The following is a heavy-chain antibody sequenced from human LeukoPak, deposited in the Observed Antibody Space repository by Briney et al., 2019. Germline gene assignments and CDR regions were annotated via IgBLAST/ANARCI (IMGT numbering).Heavy chain of an antibody. CDR3: ARDRDGSGSSWYYFDY. V-gene: IGHV3-74*01. CDR2: IDSDGYST. CDR1: RFTFNTYW. D-gene: IGHD3-10*01. Sequence: GGSLRLSCAASRFTFNTYWMHWVRQAPGKGLVWVSRIDSDGYSTAYADSVKGRFTISRDNSKNTLYLQMNSLRAEDTAVYYCARDRDGSGSSWYYFDYWGQGTLVTVSS. J-gene: IGHJ4*02.